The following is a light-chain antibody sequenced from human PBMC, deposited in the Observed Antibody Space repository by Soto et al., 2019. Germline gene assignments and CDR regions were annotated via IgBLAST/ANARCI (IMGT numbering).Light chain of an antibody. CDR1: SSDVGGYNY. V-gene: IGLV2-8*01. Sequence: QSALTQPPSASGSPGQSVTISCTGTSSDVGGYNYVSWYQQHPGKAPKLMIYEVSKRPSGVPDRFSGSKSGTTASLTVSGLHAEDEDDYYCNSYAGSNNWVFGGGTKLTVL. CDR3: NSYAGSNNWV. J-gene: IGLJ2*01. CDR2: EVS.